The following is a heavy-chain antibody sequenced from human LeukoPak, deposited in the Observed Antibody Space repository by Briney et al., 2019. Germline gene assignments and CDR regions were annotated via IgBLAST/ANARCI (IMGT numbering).Heavy chain of an antibody. CDR1: GYTLTELS. CDR2: FDPEDGET. CDR3: ATVGGSSSWYTY. D-gene: IGHD6-13*01. Sequence: ASVKVSCKVSGYTLTELSMHWVRQAPGKGLEWMGGFDPEDGETIYAQKFQGRVTMTEDTSTDAAYMELSSLRSEDTAVYYCATVGGSSSWYTYWGQGTLVTVSS. V-gene: IGHV1-24*01. J-gene: IGHJ4*02.